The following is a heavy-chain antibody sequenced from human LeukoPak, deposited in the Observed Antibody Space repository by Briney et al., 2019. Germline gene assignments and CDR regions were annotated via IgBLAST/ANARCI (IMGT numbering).Heavy chain of an antibody. J-gene: IGHJ4*02. CDR1: GYTFTSNY. CDR3: ARDQEGFDY. CDR2: IYPRDGST. Sequence: ASVKVSCKASGYTFTSNYIHWVRQAPGQGLEWMGMIYPRDGSTSYAQKFQGRVTVTRDTSTSTVHMELSGLRSEDTAVFYCARDQEGFDYWGQGTLVTVSS. V-gene: IGHV1-46*01.